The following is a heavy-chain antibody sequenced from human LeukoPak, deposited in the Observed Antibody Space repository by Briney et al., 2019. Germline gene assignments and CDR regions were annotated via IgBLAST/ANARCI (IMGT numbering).Heavy chain of an antibody. D-gene: IGHD3-10*01. CDR2: IYPGDSDT. J-gene: IGHJ4*02. Sequence: GESLKITCKGSGYSFTSDWIAWVRQMPGKGLEWMGIIYPGDSDTRYSPSFQGQVTISADKSISTAYLQWSSLKASDTAMYYCARQRSYGSGSYCDYWGQGTLVSVSS. CDR3: ARQRSYGSGSYCDY. V-gene: IGHV5-51*01. CDR1: GYSFTSDW.